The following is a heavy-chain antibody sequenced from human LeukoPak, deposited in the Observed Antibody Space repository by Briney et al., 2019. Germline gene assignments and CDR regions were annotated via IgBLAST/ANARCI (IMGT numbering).Heavy chain of an antibody. CDR3: ARGIPPAATSVDY. D-gene: IGHD2-15*01. V-gene: IGHV4-34*01. Sequence: SETLSLTCAVYGGSFSGYYWSWIRQPPGKGLEWIGEINHSGSTNYNPSPKSRVTISVDTSKYQFSLKLSSVTATDTAVYYCARGIPPAATSVDYWGQGTLVTVSS. CDR1: GGSFSGYY. CDR2: INHSGST. J-gene: IGHJ4*02.